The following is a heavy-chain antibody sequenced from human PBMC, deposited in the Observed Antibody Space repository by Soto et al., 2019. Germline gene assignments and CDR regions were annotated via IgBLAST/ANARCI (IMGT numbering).Heavy chain of an antibody. CDR1: GYTFTSYG. J-gene: IGHJ6*02. D-gene: IGHD2-15*01. CDR2: ISAYNGNT. CDR3: ARVHVSVLCCYYGMDV. V-gene: IGHV1-18*01. Sequence: GASVKVSCKASGYTFTSYGISWVRQAPGQGLEWMGWISAYNGNTNYAQKLQGRVTMTTDTSTSTAYMELRSLRSDDTAVSYCARVHVSVLCCYYGMDVCGGGSTV.